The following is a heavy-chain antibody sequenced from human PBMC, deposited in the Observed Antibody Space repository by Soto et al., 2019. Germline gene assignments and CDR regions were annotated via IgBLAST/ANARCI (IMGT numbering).Heavy chain of an antibody. Sequence: PGGSLRLSCAASGFTFSSYSMNWVRQVPGKGLEWVSYISSSSSTIYYADSVKGRFTISRDNAKNSLYLQMNSLRAEDTAVYYCARDPSEQWLVTHKEADYWGQGTLVTVSS. CDR1: GFTFSSYS. D-gene: IGHD6-19*01. V-gene: IGHV3-48*01. J-gene: IGHJ4*02. CDR3: ARDPSEQWLVTHKEADY. CDR2: ISSSSSTI.